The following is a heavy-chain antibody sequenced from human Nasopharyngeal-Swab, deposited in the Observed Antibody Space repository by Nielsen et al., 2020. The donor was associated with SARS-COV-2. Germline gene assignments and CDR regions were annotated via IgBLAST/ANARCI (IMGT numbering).Heavy chain of an antibody. Sequence: GESLKISCTASGFTFGDYAMSWGRQAPGKGLEGVGFIRSKAYGGTTEYAASVKGRFTISRDDSKSIAYLQMNSLKTEDTAVYYCTRVIRIAVAGTLYYYYYYYMDVWGKGTTVTVSS. D-gene: IGHD6-19*01. CDR1: GFTFGDYA. J-gene: IGHJ6*03. CDR3: TRVIRIAVAGTLYYYYYYYMDV. CDR2: IRSKAYGGTT. V-gene: IGHV3-49*04.